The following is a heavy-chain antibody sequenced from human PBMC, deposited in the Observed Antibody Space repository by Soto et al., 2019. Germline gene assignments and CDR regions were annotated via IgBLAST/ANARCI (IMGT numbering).Heavy chain of an antibody. CDR1: GFTFSTYA. CDR2: ICAGGGCA. D-gene: IGHD6-19*01. J-gene: IGHJ4*02. V-gene: IGHV3-23*01. Sequence: GGSLRLSCAASGFTFSTYAMSWARQAPGKGLEWVSAICAGGGCAYYADSVKGRFTISRDNSKNTLYLQLNSLRADDAAIYYCARLSLPVPASGFWGQGALVTVS. CDR3: ARLSLPVPASGF.